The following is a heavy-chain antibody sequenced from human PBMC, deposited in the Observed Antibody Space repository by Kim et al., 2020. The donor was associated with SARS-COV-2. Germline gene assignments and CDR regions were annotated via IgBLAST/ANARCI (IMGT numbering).Heavy chain of an antibody. D-gene: IGHD5-12*01. V-gene: IGHV3-21*01. CDR3: AREYLVGYSGYDSFYYYYYGMDV. J-gene: IGHJ6*02. CDR2: ISSSSSYI. CDR1: GFTFSSYS. Sequence: GGSLRLSCAASGFTFSSYSMNWVRQAPGKGLEWVSSISSSSSYIYYADSVKGRFTISRDNAKNSLYLQMNSLRAEDTAVYYCAREYLVGYSGYDSFYYYYYGMDVWGQGTTVTVSS.